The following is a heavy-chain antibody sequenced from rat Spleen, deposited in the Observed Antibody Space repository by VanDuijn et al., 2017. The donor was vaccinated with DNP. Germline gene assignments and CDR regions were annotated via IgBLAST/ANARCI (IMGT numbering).Heavy chain of an antibody. CDR2: ISSDGSNT. Sequence: EVQLVESGGGLVQPGGSLKLSCAASGFTFSDYNMAWVRQAPKKGLEWVATISSDGSNTFYRDSVKGRFTISRDNAKNTLYLQMNSLRSEETATYYCARQDGYWGQGVMVTVSS. CDR3: ARQDGY. V-gene: IGHV5-7*01. J-gene: IGHJ2*01. CDR1: GFTFSDYN.